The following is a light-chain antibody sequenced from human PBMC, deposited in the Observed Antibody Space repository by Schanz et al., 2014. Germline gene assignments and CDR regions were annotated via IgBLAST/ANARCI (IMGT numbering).Light chain of an antibody. J-gene: IGLJ2*01. CDR2: EVS. CDR1: SSDVGGYNF. CDR3: SSYAASNNPVV. V-gene: IGLV2-8*01. Sequence: QSALTQPASVSGSPGQSITISCTGTSSDVGGYNFVSWYQQHPGKVPKLMIYEVSKRPSGVPDRFSGSKSGNTASLTVSGIQAEDEADYYCSSYAASNNPVVFGGGTKLTVL.